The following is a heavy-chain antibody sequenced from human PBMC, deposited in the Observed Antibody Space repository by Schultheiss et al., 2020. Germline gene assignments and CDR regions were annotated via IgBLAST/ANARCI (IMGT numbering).Heavy chain of an antibody. D-gene: IGHD4-17*01. CDR2: IKQDGSEK. Sequence: GGSLRLSCAASGFTFSSYWMSWVRQAPGKGLEWVANIKQDGSEKYYVDSVKGRFTISRDNAKNSLYLQMNSLRAEDTAVYYCANYGDYYYYGMDVWGQGTTVTVSS. J-gene: IGHJ6*02. V-gene: IGHV3-7*02. CDR1: GFTFSSYW. CDR3: ANYGDYYYYGMDV.